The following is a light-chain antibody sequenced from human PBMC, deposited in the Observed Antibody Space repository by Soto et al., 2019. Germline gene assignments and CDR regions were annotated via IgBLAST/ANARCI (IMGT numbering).Light chain of an antibody. J-gene: IGLJ1*01. Sequence: QSVLTQPPSVSAAPGQKVTISCSGSSSNIGNNYVSWYQQLPGTAPKLLIYDNNKRPSGIPDRFSGSKSGTSATLGITGLQTGDEADYYCQSYDNSLSVYVFGTGTKLTVL. CDR1: SSNIGNNY. CDR3: QSYDNSLSVYV. CDR2: DNN. V-gene: IGLV1-51*01.